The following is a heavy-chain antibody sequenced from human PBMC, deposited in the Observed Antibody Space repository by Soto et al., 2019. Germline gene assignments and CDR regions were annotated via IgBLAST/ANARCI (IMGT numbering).Heavy chain of an antibody. CDR2: VSHRGIT. J-gene: IGHJ5*02. CDR1: DGSLIDYY. CDR3: ARRINPSGYSSSWYSGQNWFDP. V-gene: IGHV4-34*01. Sequence: PSETLSLTCAVNDGSLIDYYGCWIRQSPGKGLEWIGEVSHRGITNYNPSLKSRVTISVDTSKNQFSLKLNSLTAADTGIYYCARRINPSGYSSSWYSGQNWFDPWGQGTLVNVSS. D-gene: IGHD6-13*01.